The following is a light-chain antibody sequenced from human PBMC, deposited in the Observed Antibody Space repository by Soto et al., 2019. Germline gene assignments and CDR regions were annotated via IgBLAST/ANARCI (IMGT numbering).Light chain of an antibody. CDR2: GAS. J-gene: IGKJ1*01. CDR1: QSVSNN. V-gene: IGKV3-15*01. Sequence: IGMTQSPATLSVSPGERATLSCRASQSVSNNLAWYQQKPGQAPRLLIYGASTRATGIPARFSGSGSGTEFTLTISSLQSEDFAVYSCQQYYNWPVTFGQGTKVDIK. CDR3: QQYYNWPVT.